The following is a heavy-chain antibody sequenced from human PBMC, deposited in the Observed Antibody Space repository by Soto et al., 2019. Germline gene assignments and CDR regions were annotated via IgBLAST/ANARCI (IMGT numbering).Heavy chain of an antibody. D-gene: IGHD5-18*01. CDR3: ARENRRYSYGYPFDY. V-gene: IGHV3-64*04. J-gene: IGHJ4*02. CDR1: GFTFSSYA. Sequence: LRLSCSASGFTFSSYAMHWVRQAPGKGLEYVSPISSNGSSTNYADSVKGRFTISRDNAKNTLYLQMNSLRAEDTAVYYCARENRRYSYGYPFDYWGQGTLVTVSS. CDR2: ISSNGSST.